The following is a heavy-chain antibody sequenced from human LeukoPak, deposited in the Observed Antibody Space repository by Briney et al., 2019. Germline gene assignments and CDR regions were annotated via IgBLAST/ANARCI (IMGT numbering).Heavy chain of an antibody. CDR3: AKGWGAYDDYFSSLDY. J-gene: IGHJ4*02. CDR1: GFTFRSYP. D-gene: IGHD4-17*01. V-gene: IGHV3-23*01. Sequence: GGSLRLSCAASGFTFRSYPMSWVRQPPGKGLEWVSGISGSGGATYYADSVKGRFTVSRDNSKNTLYLQMNTLRADDTAVYYCAKGWGAYDDYFSSLDYWGQGNLVTVSS. CDR2: ISGSGGAT.